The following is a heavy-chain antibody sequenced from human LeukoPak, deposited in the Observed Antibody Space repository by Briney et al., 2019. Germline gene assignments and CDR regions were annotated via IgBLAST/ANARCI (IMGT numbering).Heavy chain of an antibody. V-gene: IGHV3-33*01. J-gene: IGHJ4*02. CDR3: ARDFGSGSYHYGDY. CDR1: GFTFSSYG. Sequence: GGSLRLSCAASGFTFSSYGMHWVRQAPGKGLEWVAVIWYDGSNKYYADSVKGRFTISRDNSKNTLYLQMNSLRAEDTAVYYYARDFGSGSYHYGDYWGQGTLVTVSS. D-gene: IGHD3-10*01. CDR2: IWYDGSNK.